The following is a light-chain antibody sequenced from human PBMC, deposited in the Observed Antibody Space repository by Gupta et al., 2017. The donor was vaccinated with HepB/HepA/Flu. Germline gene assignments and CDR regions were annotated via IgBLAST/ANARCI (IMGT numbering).Light chain of an antibody. CDR1: SGHSRNA. CDR2: LNSDGSH. Sequence: QLVLTHSPSASASLGASVPLTCTLSSGHSRNAIAWHQQHPGKGPRYLMKLNSDGSHSKGDGIPDRFSGSSSGAARYLTISSLQAEDEDDYYCQTSVTGKGVFGGGTKLTVL. J-gene: IGLJ3*02. CDR3: QTSVTGKGV. V-gene: IGLV4-69*01.